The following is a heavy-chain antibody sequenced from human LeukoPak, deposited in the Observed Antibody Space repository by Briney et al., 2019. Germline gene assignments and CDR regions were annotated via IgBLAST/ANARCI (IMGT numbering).Heavy chain of an antibody. Sequence: GGSLRLSCAASGFTFSSYGMSWVRQAPGKGLEWVSGISDSAGNTYYADSVKGRFTVSRDNSKNTLYLQMNSLRAEDTGIYYCAKHTATIRGYTDYWGQGTLVTVSS. CDR2: ISDSAGNT. CDR1: GFTFSSYG. V-gene: IGHV3-23*01. CDR3: AKHTATIRGYTDY. D-gene: IGHD6-13*01. J-gene: IGHJ4*02.